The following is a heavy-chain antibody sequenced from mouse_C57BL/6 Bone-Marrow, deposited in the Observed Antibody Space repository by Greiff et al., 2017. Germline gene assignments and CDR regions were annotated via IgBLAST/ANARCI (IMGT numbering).Heavy chain of an antibody. Sequence: VMLVESGPGLVQPSQSLSITCTVSGFSLTSYGVHWVRQSPGKGLEWLGVIWRGGSTDYNAAFMSRLSITKDNSKSQVFFKMNSLQADDTAIYYCAKMALYGYFDVWGTGTTDTVSS. CDR1: GFSLTSYG. V-gene: IGHV2-5*01. CDR2: IWRGGST. CDR3: AKMALYGYFDV. J-gene: IGHJ1*03.